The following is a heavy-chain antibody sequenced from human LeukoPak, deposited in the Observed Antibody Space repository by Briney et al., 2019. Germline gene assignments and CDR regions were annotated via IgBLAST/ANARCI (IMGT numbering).Heavy chain of an antibody. CDR3: ARVGKYYDSSSYDAFDI. Sequence: PSETLSLTCTVSGGSISSYYWSWIRQPPGKGLEWIGYIYYSGSTNYNPSLKSRVTISVDTSKNQFSLKLSSVTAADTAVYYCARVGKYYDSSSYDAFDIWGQGTMVTVSS. V-gene: IGHV4-59*08. D-gene: IGHD3-22*01. CDR1: GGSISSYY. J-gene: IGHJ3*02. CDR2: IYYSGST.